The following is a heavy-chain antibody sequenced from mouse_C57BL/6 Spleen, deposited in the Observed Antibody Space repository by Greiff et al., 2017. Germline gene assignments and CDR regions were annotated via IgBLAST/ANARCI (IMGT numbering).Heavy chain of an antibody. V-gene: IGHV1-69*01. Sequence: VQLQQPGAELVMPGASVKLSCKASGYTFTSYWMHWVKQRPGQGLEWIGEIDPSDSYTNYNQKFKGKSTLTVDKSSSTAYMQLSSLTSEDSAVYYCARRDGHYDAMDYWGQGTSVTVSS. J-gene: IGHJ4*01. CDR1: GYTFTSYW. D-gene: IGHD2-3*01. CDR2: IDPSDSYT. CDR3: ARRDGHYDAMDY.